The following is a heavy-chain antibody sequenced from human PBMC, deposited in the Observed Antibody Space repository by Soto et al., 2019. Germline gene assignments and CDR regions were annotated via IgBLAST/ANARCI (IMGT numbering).Heavy chain of an antibody. CDR1: GFTFSSYA. J-gene: IGHJ3*02. D-gene: IGHD2-15*01. Sequence: GGSLRLSCAASGFTFSSYAMSWVRQAPGKGLEWVSTISVSGDSTYYADSVKGRFTISRDNSKNAQYLQMNSLRAEDSAVYYCVREPRYCSGGSCSIMGDAFDIWGQGTKVTVSS. CDR2: ISVSGDST. V-gene: IGHV3-23*01. CDR3: VREPRYCSGGSCSIMGDAFDI.